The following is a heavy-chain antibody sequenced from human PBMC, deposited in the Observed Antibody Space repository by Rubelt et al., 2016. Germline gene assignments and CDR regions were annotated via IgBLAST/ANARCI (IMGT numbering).Heavy chain of an antibody. CDR3: ARGRMPDGWYPYCFDY. V-gene: IGHV4-34*01. Sequence: QVQLQQWGAGLLKPSETLSLTCAVYGGSFSGYYWSWIRQPPGKGLEWIGEINHSGSTNYNPSLGSRVTISVDTSKNQFSLHLTSVTAADTAVYYCARGRMPDGWYPYCFDYWGQGILVTVS. CDR2: INHSGST. D-gene: IGHD6-19*01. CDR1: GGSFSGYY. J-gene: IGHJ4*02.